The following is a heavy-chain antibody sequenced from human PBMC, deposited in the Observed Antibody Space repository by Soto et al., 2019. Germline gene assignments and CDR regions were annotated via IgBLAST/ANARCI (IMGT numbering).Heavy chain of an antibody. Sequence: QVQLQESGPGLVSPWGTLSLTCTVSGASISSSGYYWGWIRQAPGKGLQWIGSIDYVGNTYYDPSLKSRVAVSVDTSKNQISLQLNSVTAADTAVHYCVRGGLRYQQSSYYFDLWGQGTLVTVSS. V-gene: IGHV4-39*01. CDR2: IDYVGNT. J-gene: IGHJ4*02. CDR3: VRGGLRYQQSSYYFDL. CDR1: GASISSSGYY. D-gene: IGHD3-16*01.